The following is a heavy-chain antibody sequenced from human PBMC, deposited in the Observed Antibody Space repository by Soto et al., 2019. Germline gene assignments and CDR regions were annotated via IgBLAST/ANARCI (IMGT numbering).Heavy chain of an antibody. CDR1: GYTFTSYD. J-gene: IGHJ6*02. CDR3: ARDQALYCSSTSCYPTDV. CDR2: MNPNSGNT. V-gene: IGHV1-8*01. Sequence: ASVKVSCKASGYTFTSYDINWVRQATGQGLEWMGWMNPNSGNTGYAQKFQGRVTMTRNTSISTAYMELSSLRSEDTAVYYCARDQALYCSSTSCYPTDVWGQGTTVTVSS. D-gene: IGHD2-2*01.